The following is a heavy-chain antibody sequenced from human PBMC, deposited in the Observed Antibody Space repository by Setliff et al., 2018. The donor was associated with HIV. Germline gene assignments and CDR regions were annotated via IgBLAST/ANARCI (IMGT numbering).Heavy chain of an antibody. J-gene: IGHJ4*02. CDR3: ARGGDDYGPGTWTFDY. V-gene: IGHV1-18*01. CDR1: SYSFTSYG. Sequence: ASVKVSCKASSYSFTSYGFTWVRQAPGQGLEWMGWISAHNGHTDYAQKFQDRVTMSTDTSTNTVYMELTRLRSDDAAVYSCARGGDDYGPGTWTFDYWGQGTLVTVSS. CDR2: ISAHNGHT. D-gene: IGHD3-10*01.